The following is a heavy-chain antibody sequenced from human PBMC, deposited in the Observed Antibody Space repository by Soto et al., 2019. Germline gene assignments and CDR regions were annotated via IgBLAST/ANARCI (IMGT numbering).Heavy chain of an antibody. J-gene: IGHJ6*03. CDR3: ARDGADIVVDPYYYYMDV. D-gene: IGHD2-2*01. V-gene: IGHV1-3*01. CDR1: GYTFTSYA. CDR2: INAGNGNT. Sequence: QVQLVQSGAEVKKPGASVKVSCKASGYTFTSYAMHWVRQAPGQRLEWMGWINAGNGNTKYSQKFQGRVTITRDTSASTAYMELSSLRSEDTAVYYCARDGADIVVDPYYYYMDVWGKGTTVTVSS.